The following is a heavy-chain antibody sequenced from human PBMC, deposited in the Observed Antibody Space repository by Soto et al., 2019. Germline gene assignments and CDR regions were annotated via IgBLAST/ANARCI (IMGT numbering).Heavy chain of an antibody. CDR1: GFTFSSYG. J-gene: IGHJ4*02. CDR2: ISYDGSNK. CDR3: AKADIGYSYGTFDY. D-gene: IGHD5-18*01. Sequence: QVQLVESGGGVVQPGRSLRLSCAASGFTFSSYGMHWVRQAPGKGLEWVAVISYDGSNKYYADSVKGRFTISRDNSKNTLYLQMNSLRAEDTAVYYCAKADIGYSYGTFDYWGQGTLVTVSS. V-gene: IGHV3-30*18.